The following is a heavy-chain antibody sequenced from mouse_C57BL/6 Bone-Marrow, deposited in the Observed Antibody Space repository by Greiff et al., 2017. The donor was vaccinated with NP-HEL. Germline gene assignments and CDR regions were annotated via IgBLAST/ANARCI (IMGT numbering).Heavy chain of an antibody. CDR2: IWSGGST. CDR3: AKKAYGSSHWYFDV. CDR1: GFSLTSYG. V-gene: IGHV2-4*01. D-gene: IGHD1-1*01. J-gene: IGHJ1*03. Sequence: VMLVESGPGLVQPSQSLSITCTVSGFSLTSYGVHWVRQPPGKGLEWLGVIWSGGSTAYNAAFISSLSISKDNSKSQVFFKMNSLQADDTAIYYCAKKAYGSSHWYFDVWGTGTTVTVSS.